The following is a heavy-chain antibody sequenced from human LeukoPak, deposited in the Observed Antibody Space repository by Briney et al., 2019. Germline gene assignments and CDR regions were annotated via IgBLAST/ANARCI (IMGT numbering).Heavy chain of an antibody. J-gene: IGHJ5*02. CDR3: ARDYDFWSGLNWFDP. V-gene: IGHV1-18*01. D-gene: IGHD3-3*01. CDR1: GYTFTSYG. CDR2: ISAYNGNT. Sequence: ASVKVSCKASGYTFTSYGISWVRQAPGQGLEWMGWISAYNGNTNYAQKLQGRFTMTTDTSTSTAYMELRSLRSDDTAVYYCARDYDFWSGLNWFDPWGQGTLVTVSS.